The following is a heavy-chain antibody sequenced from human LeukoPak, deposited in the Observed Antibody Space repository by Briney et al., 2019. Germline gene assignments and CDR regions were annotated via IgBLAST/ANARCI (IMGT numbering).Heavy chain of an antibody. Sequence: SETLSLTCTVSGGSISSYYWSWIRQPPGKGLGWIGYIYYSGSTNYNPSLKSRVTISVDTSKNQFSLKLSSVTAADTAVYYCARGGRTIFGVVIIGNAFDIWGQGTMVTVSS. CDR2: IYYSGST. CDR3: ARGGRTIFGVVIIGNAFDI. J-gene: IGHJ3*02. CDR1: GGSISSYY. V-gene: IGHV4-59*01. D-gene: IGHD3-3*01.